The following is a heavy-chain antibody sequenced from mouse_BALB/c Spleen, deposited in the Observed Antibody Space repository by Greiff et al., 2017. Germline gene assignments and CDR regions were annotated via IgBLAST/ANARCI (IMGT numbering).Heavy chain of an antibody. CDR2: IDPANGNT. CDR3: ASDISYAMDY. J-gene: IGHJ4*01. V-gene: IGHV14-3*02. Sequence: VQLQQSGAELVKPGASVKLSCTASGFNIKDTYMHWVKQRPEQGLEWIGRIDPANGNTKYDPKFQGKATITADTSSNTAYLQLSSLTSEDTAVYDCASDISYAMDYWGQGTSVTVSS. CDR1: GFNIKDTY.